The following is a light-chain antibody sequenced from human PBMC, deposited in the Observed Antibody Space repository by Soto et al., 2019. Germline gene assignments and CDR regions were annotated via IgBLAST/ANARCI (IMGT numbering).Light chain of an antibody. CDR1: SSDVGGYNY. J-gene: IGLJ2*01. V-gene: IGLV2-8*01. Sequence: QSALTQPPSASGSPGQSVTISCIGTSSDVGGYNYVSWYQQHPGKAPTLMIYEVSKRPSGVPDRFSGSKSGNTASLTVSGLQAEDEAEYYCSSYAASNNLGVFGGGTKVTVL. CDR2: EVS. CDR3: SSYAASNNLGV.